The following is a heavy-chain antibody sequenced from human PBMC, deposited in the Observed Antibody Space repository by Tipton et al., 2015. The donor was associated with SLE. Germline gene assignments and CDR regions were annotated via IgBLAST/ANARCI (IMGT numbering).Heavy chain of an antibody. J-gene: IGHJ6*03. CDR3: ARHKEDTAYYYYYYMDV. D-gene: IGHD5-18*01. CDR1: GYSISSGYY. V-gene: IGHV4-38-2*01. CDR2: IYHSGIT. Sequence: TLSLTCAVSGYSISSGYYWGWIRQPPGKGLEWIGNIYHSGITYYNPSLKSRVTISLDTSKNQFSLKLSSVTAADTAVYYCARHKEDTAYYYYYYMDVWGKGTTVTISS.